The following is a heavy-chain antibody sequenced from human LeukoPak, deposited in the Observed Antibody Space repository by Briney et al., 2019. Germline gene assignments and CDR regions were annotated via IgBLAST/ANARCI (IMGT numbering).Heavy chain of an antibody. CDR2: ISGNGGGT. V-gene: IGHV3-23*01. CDR1: GFTFSNYA. Sequence: GGSLRLSCAASGFTFSNYAMSWVRQAPGKGLEWVSAISGNGGGTYYADSVKGRFTISRDNSKNTLYLQMKNLRAEDTAVYYCAKGTKVVVVDNYFDYWGQGTLVTVSS. J-gene: IGHJ4*02. D-gene: IGHD2-2*01. CDR3: AKGTKVVVVDNYFDY.